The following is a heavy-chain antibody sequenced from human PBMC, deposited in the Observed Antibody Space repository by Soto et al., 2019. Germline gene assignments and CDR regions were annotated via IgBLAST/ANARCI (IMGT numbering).Heavy chain of an antibody. D-gene: IGHD6-13*01. CDR3: ARVLSAPEAGASYSSGREV. J-gene: IGHJ6*02. CDR1: GGTFSSYA. V-gene: IGHV1-69*13. Sequence: SVKVSCKASGGTFSSYAISWVRQAPGQGLEWMGGIIPIFGTANYAQKFQGRVTITADESTSTAYMELSSLRSEDTAGYYWARVLSAPEAGASYSSGREVWGQGTTVTVSS. CDR2: IIPIFGTA.